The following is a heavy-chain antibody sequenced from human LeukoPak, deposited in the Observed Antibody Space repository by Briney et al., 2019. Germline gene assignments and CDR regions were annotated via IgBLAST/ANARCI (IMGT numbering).Heavy chain of an antibody. J-gene: IGHJ4*02. CDR3: ATDLEDGYHNFDY. CDR2: ISESGSGT. CDR1: RFTFSNFA. V-gene: IGHV3-23*01. Sequence: GGSLRLSCIASRFTFSNFAMSWVRQAPGKGLEWVSSISESGSGTYYADSVKGRFTISRDNSKNTLYLQMKSLRAEDTAVYYCATDLEDGYHNFDYWGQGTLVTVSS. D-gene: IGHD5-24*01.